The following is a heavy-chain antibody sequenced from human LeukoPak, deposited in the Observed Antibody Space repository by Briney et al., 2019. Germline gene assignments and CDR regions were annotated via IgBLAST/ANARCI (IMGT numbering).Heavy chain of an antibody. CDR1: GFTFSSYA. CDR2: ISGSGGST. V-gene: IGHV3-23*01. J-gene: IGHJ2*01. Sequence: PGGSLRLSCAASGFTFSSYAMSWVRQAPGKGLEWVSAISGSGGSTYYADSVKGRFTISRDNSKNTLYLQMNSLRAEDTAVYYCAKEYDYGGNSYYWYFDLWGRGTLVTVSS. D-gene: IGHD4-23*01. CDR3: AKEYDYGGNSYYWYFDL.